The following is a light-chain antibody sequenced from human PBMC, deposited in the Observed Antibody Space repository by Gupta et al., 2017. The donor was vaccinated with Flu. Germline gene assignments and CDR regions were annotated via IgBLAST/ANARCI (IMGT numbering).Light chain of an antibody. Sequence: QPVLTQSGLASGSPGWSVTISFTGTSSDVGGYNYVSCDQQHPGKARRLMVYDVSKRTAGVPDCFSGSESGNTASLTIFGRQAEDEADYYYCPYACSYIFVFGGGTKLTVL. J-gene: IGLJ2*01. CDR3: CPYACSYIFV. CDR1: SSDVGGYNY. V-gene: IGLV2-11*01. CDR2: DVS.